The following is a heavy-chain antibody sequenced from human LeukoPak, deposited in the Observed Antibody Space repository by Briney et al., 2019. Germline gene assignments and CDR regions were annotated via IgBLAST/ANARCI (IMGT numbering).Heavy chain of an antibody. CDR1: GFSFINYW. Sequence: GESLKISCKGSGFSFINYWIGWVRQMPGYGLEWMGIIYPGDSDTRYSPSFQGQVTISADKSINTAYLQWNSLKASDTAMYYCARLGAAALRGWFDPWGQGTLVTVSS. J-gene: IGHJ5*02. D-gene: IGHD6-13*01. CDR2: IYPGDSDT. V-gene: IGHV5-51*01. CDR3: ARLGAAALRGWFDP.